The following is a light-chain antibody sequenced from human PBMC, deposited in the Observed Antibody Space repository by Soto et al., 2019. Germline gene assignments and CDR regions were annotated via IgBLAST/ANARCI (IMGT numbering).Light chain of an antibody. J-gene: IGKJ2*01. CDR2: AAS. Sequence: EIVMTQSLAPLSVFPGETATLSCRASQNVGDNFAWYQQRPGRPPRLLIYAASTRATGVPARFSGSGYGTLFTLTVTSLQSEDFAFYYCQQYNNWPSTFGPGTRLEIK. CDR1: QNVGDN. CDR3: QQYNNWPST. V-gene: IGKV3-15*01.